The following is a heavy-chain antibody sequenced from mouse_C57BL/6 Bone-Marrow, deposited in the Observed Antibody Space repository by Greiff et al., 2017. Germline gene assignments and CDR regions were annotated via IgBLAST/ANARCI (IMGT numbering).Heavy chain of an antibody. V-gene: IGHV1-85*01. CDR1: GYTFTSYD. D-gene: IGHD1-1*01. Sequence: QVQLKQSGPELVKPGASVKLSCKASGYTFTSYDINWVKQRPGQGLEWIGWFYPRDGSTKYNEKFKGKATLTVGTSSSTAYMELHSLTSEDSAVYFCARWGLIHGVYYAMDYGGQGTSVTVSS. CDR2: FYPRDGST. CDR3: ARWGLIHGVYYAMDY. J-gene: IGHJ4*01.